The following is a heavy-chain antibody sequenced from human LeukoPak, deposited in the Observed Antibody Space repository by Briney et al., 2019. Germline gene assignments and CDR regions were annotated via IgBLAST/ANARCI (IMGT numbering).Heavy chain of an antibody. CDR3: ARDRNCTSGSCYYNPVDY. Sequence: GSSVKVSCKSSGYTFFSYDINWVRQAPGQGLEWMGWMNANSGNSGYAQKFQGRVTMTRNTSISTAYMVLSSLRSEDTAVYFCARDRNCTSGSCYYNPVDYWGQGTLVTVSS. J-gene: IGHJ4*02. CDR1: GYTFFSYD. D-gene: IGHD2-15*01. V-gene: IGHV1-8*01. CDR2: MNANSGNS.